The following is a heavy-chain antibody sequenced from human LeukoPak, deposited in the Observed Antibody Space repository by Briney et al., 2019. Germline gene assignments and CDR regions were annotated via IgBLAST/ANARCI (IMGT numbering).Heavy chain of an antibody. Sequence: PGGSLRLSCAASVFTFSSYVMNWGRQAPGKGLGWVSYISSNGSTIYHADSVKGRITISRDNAKNSLYLQMNSLSAEDTAVYYCARSPGISVTGVDDAFDIWGQGTMVTVSS. V-gene: IGHV3-48*03. J-gene: IGHJ3*02. CDR3: ARSPGISVTGVDDAFDI. CDR2: ISSNGSTI. CDR1: VFTFSSYV. D-gene: IGHD6-19*01.